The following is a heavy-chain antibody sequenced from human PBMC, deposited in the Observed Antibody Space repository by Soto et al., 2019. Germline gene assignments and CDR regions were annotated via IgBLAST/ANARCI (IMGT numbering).Heavy chain of an antibody. V-gene: IGHV1-69*13. CDR2: IIPIFGTA. D-gene: IGHD3-22*01. CDR1: GGAFSSYA. Sequence: SVKVSCKASGGAFSSYAISWVGQAPGQGLEWMGGIIPIFGTANYAQKFQGRVTITADESTTTAYMELSSLRSEDTAVYYCARDLKRYYDSSGYGYYYYGMEVWGQGTPVTVSS. J-gene: IGHJ6*02. CDR3: ARDLKRYYDSSGYGYYYYGMEV.